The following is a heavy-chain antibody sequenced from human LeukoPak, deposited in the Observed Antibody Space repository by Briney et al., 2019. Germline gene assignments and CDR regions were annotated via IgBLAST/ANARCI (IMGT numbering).Heavy chain of an antibody. D-gene: IGHD6-13*01. J-gene: IGHJ4*02. V-gene: IGHV3-21*01. Sequence: GGSLRLSCAASGFTFSSYSMNWVRQAPGKGLEWVSSISSSSSYIYYADSVKGRFTISKDNAKNSLYLQMNSLRAEDTAVYYCARDLSSSWYFDYWGQGTLVTVSS. CDR2: ISSSSSYI. CDR3: ARDLSSSWYFDY. CDR1: GFTFSSYS.